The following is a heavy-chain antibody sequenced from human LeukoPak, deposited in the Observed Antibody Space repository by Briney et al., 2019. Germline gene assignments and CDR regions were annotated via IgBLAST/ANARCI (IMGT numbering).Heavy chain of an antibody. CDR1: GFTFSSYA. Sequence: GGSLRLSCAASGFTFSSYAMSWVRQAPGKGLEWVAFIRYDGSNKYYADSVKGRFTISRDNSKNTLYLQMNSLRAEDTAVYYCAKYDSYGLPLDYWGQGTLVTVSS. CDR3: AKYDSYGLPLDY. D-gene: IGHD5-18*01. J-gene: IGHJ4*02. V-gene: IGHV3-30*02. CDR2: IRYDGSNK.